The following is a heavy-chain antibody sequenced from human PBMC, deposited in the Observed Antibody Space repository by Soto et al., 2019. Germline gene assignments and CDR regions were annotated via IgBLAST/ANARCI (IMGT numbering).Heavy chain of an antibody. D-gene: IGHD3-3*01. V-gene: IGHV4-59*08. J-gene: IGHJ6*03. Sequence: SETLSLTCTVSGGSISGYYWSWIRQPPGKGLEWIGYIYYSGSTNYNPSLKSRVTISVDTSKNQFSLKLSSVTAADTAVYYCARLGGYYSGAPVDYYYYYMDVWGKGTTVTVSS. CDR1: GGSISGYY. CDR2: IYYSGST. CDR3: ARLGGYYSGAPVDYYYYYMDV.